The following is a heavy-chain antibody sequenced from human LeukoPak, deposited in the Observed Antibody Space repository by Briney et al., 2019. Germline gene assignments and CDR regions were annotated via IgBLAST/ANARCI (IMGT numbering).Heavy chain of an antibody. V-gene: IGHV3-48*04. CDR3: AREWTQHGGGGFYGMDV. Sequence: GGSLRLSCAASAFIFSNAWMSWVRQAPGKGLEWVSYISGGSGGIYYADSAKGRFTISRDNAKNSLYLQMNSLRAEDTAVYYCAREWTQHGGGGFYGMDVWGQGTTVTVSS. CDR2: ISGGSGGI. D-gene: IGHD2-15*01. CDR1: AFIFSNAW. J-gene: IGHJ6*02.